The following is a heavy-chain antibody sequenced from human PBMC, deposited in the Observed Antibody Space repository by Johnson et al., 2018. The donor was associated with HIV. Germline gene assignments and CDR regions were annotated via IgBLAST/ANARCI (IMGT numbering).Heavy chain of an antibody. J-gene: IGHJ3*02. D-gene: IGHD6-19*01. Sequence: VQLVESGGGVVQPGGSLRLSCAASGFTFDDYGMSWVRQAPGKGLEWVAVISYDGSNKYYADSVKGRFTISRDNSKNTLYLQMNSLRPEDTGLYYCAKDIASGYTNGGTLDSWGQGPMVTVSS. V-gene: IGHV3-30*18. CDR3: AKDIASGYTNGGTLDS. CDR1: GFTFDDYG. CDR2: ISYDGSNK.